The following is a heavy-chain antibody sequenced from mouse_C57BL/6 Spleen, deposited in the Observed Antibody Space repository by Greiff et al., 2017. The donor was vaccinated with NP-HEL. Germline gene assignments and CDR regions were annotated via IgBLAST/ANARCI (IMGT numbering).Heavy chain of an antibody. J-gene: IGHJ3*01. V-gene: IGHV5-4*03. D-gene: IGHD2-4*01. CDR1: GFTFSSYA. Sequence: DVMLVESGGGLVKPGGSLKLSCAASGFTFSSYAMSWVRQTPEKRLEWVATISDGGSYTYYPDNVKGRFTISRDNAKNNLYLQMSHLKSEDTAMYYCARVNDYDSFAYWGQGTLVTVSA. CDR2: ISDGGSYT. CDR3: ARVNDYDSFAY.